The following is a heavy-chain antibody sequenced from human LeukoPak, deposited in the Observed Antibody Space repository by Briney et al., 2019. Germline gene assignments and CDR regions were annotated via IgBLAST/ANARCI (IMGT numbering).Heavy chain of an antibody. Sequence: SETLSLTCTVSGGSISSGGYYWSWIRQHPGKGLEWIGYISYSGSTNYNPSLKSRVTISVDASKHQFSLKLSAVTAADTAVYYCARGPHKFDYWGQGSLVTVSS. CDR3: ARGPHKFDY. V-gene: IGHV4-61*08. J-gene: IGHJ4*02. CDR2: ISYSGST. CDR1: GGSISSGGYY.